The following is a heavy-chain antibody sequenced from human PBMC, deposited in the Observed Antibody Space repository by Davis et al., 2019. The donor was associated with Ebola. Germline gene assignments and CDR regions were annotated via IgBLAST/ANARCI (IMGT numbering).Heavy chain of an antibody. D-gene: IGHD3-22*01. J-gene: IGHJ4*02. V-gene: IGHV3-21*01. CDR2: ISSSSSYI. Sequence: GESLKISCAASGFTFSSYTMNWVRQAPGKGLEWVSSISSSSSYIYYADSVKGRFTISRDNAKNSLYLQMNSLRAEDTAVYYCARDPIETYYYDSSGYFDYWGQGTLVTVSS. CDR1: GFTFSSYT. CDR3: ARDPIETYYYDSSGYFDY.